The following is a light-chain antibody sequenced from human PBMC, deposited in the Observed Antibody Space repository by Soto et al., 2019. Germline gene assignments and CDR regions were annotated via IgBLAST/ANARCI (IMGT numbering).Light chain of an antibody. V-gene: IGLV4-69*01. J-gene: IGLJ3*02. CDR2: VDSDGSH. CDR3: QTWGTGTWV. CDR1: SGHSSYA. Sequence: QAVVTQSPSASASLGASVKFTCTLSSGHSSYAIAWHQQQPEKGPRYLMKVDSDGSHIKGDGIPDRFSGSSSGAERYLTISSLQSEDEADYYCQTWGTGTWVLGGGTKVTVL.